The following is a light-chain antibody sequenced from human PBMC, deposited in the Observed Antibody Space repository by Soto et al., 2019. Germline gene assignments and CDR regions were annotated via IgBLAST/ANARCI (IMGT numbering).Light chain of an antibody. CDR2: GAS. J-gene: IGKJ3*01. Sequence: EIVLTQSPGPLSLSPGERATLSCRASQSVSSSYLAWYQQKPGQAPRLLIYGASSRATGSPDRFSGSWSGTDFTLTISRLEPEDFAEYDSQHYGSSLTFGPGTKVDIK. CDR3: QHYGSSLT. V-gene: IGKV3-20*01. CDR1: QSVSSSY.